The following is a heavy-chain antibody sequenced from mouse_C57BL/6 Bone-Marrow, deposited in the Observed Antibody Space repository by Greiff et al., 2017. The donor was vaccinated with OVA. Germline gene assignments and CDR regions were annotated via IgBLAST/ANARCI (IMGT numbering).Heavy chain of an antibody. J-gene: IGHJ2*01. Sequence: EVKLVESGPVLVKPGASVKMSCKASGYTFTDYYMNWVKQSHGKSLEWIGVINPYNGGTSYNQKFKGKATLTVDKSSSTAYMELNSLTSEDSAVYYCARPYYFDDWGQGTTLTVSS. CDR3: ARPYYFDD. CDR1: GYTFTDYY. CDR2: INPYNGGT. V-gene: IGHV1-19*01.